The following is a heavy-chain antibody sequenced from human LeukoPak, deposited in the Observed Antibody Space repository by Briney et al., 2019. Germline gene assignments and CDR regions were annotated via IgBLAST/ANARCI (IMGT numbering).Heavy chain of an antibody. Sequence: SQTLSLTCTVSVGSISSGGYYWSWIRQHPGKGLEWIGYIYYSGSTYYNPSLKSRVTISVDTSKNQFSLKLSSVTAADTAVYYCARVMDYGDYVWFDPWGQGTLVTVSS. CDR1: VGSISSGGYY. CDR3: ARVMDYGDYVWFDP. CDR2: IYYSGST. V-gene: IGHV4-31*03. D-gene: IGHD4-17*01. J-gene: IGHJ5*02.